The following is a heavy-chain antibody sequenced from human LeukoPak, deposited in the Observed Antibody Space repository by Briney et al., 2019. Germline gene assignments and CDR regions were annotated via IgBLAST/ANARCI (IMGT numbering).Heavy chain of an antibody. CDR2: ISQFGST. D-gene: IGHD4-11*01. CDR1: GGSFSGYY. CDR3: ARGGHSNHDSFDY. Sequence: PSETLSLTCAVYGGSFSGYYWSWIRQPPGRGLGWIGEISQFGSTDYNPSLKSRVTISVDTSGGRFSLKMTSVTAADSAVYYCARGGHSNHDSFDYWGQGTLVTVSS. V-gene: IGHV4-34*01. J-gene: IGHJ4*02.